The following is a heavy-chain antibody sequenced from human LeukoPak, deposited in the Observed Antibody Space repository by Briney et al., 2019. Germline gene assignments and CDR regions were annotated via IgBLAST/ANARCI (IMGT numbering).Heavy chain of an antibody. Sequence: GGSLRLSCAASGFTFSSYGMHWVRQAPGKGLEWVAFIRYDGSNKYYADSVKGRFTISREDSKNTLYLQMNSLRAEDTAVYYCTNYGVYTGYYFMDVWGKGTTVTVSS. CDR2: IRYDGSNK. CDR1: GFTFSSYG. J-gene: IGHJ6*03. CDR3: TNYGVYTGYYFMDV. D-gene: IGHD4-17*01. V-gene: IGHV3-30*02.